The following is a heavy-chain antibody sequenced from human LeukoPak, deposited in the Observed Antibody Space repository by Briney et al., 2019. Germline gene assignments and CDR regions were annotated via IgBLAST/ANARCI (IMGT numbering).Heavy chain of an antibody. D-gene: IGHD3-22*01. Sequence: GGSLRLSCVASGFTFSNYAMTWVRQAPGKGLEWVSAISGSGTGSRTYYADSVKGRFTISRDNSKNTLYLQMNSLRAEDTAVYYCAKVLLRVVVIDAFDIWGQGTMVTVSS. J-gene: IGHJ3*02. V-gene: IGHV3-23*01. CDR1: GFTFSNYA. CDR2: ISGSGTGSRT. CDR3: AKVLLRVVVIDAFDI.